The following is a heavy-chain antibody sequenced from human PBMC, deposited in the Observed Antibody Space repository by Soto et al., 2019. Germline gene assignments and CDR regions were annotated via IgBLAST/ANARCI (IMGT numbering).Heavy chain of an antibody. J-gene: IGHJ4*02. V-gene: IGHV3-53*04. CDR3: ARAEYTGSWTAERDY. D-gene: IGHD6-13*01. CDR1: GFIVSTSY. Sequence: GGSLRLSCAGSGFIVSTSYMSWVRQAPGKGLEWVSVLFRDGTTFYADSVKGRFTISRHDSENTLFLQMNSLRGEDTAVYYCARAEYTGSWTAERDYWGQGTPVTVSS. CDR2: LFRDGTT.